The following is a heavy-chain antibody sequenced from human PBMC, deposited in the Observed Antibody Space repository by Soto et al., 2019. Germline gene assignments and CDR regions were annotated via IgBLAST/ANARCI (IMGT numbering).Heavy chain of an antibody. D-gene: IGHD3-10*01. V-gene: IGHV1-46*01. CDR2: INPSGGST. Sequence: ASVKVSCKASGYTFTSYYMHWVRQAPGQGLEWMGIINPSGGSTSYAQKFQGRVXMTRDTSASTVYMELSSLRSEDTAVYYCARVAGSNLAFDYWGQGTLVTVSS. CDR3: ARVAGSNLAFDY. CDR1: GYTFTSYY. J-gene: IGHJ4*02.